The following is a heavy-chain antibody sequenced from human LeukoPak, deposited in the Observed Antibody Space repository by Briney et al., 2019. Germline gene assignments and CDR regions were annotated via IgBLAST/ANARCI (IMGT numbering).Heavy chain of an antibody. CDR1: GFTFSSYA. Sequence: GGPLRLSCSASGFTFSSYAMHWVRQAPGKGLEYVSAISSNGGSTYYADSVKGRFTISRDNSKNTLYLQMSSLRAEDTAVYYCVKGDTAMVRNWFDPWGQGTLVIVSS. CDR3: VKGDTAMVRNWFDP. D-gene: IGHD5-18*01. J-gene: IGHJ5*02. CDR2: ISSNGGST. V-gene: IGHV3-64D*06.